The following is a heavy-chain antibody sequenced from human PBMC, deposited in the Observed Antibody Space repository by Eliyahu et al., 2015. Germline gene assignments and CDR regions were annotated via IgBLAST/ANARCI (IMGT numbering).Heavy chain of an antibody. CDR3: ARGVPMVRGIIINAFDI. V-gene: IGHV3-53*02. J-gene: IGHJ3*02. CDR2: IYSGYST. Sequence: EVQLVETGGGLIHPGGSLRLSCAASGFXVXSNYMSWVRQAPGKGLEWVSVIYSGYSTYYADSVKGRFTITRDNSKNTLFLQMNSLRAEDTAVYYCARGVPMVRGIIINAFDIWGQGTMVTVSS. CDR1: GFXVXSNY. D-gene: IGHD3-10*01.